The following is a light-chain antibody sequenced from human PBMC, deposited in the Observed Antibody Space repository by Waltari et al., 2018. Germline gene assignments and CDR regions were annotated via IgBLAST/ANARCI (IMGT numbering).Light chain of an antibody. CDR2: NTG. CDR3: VLYMGDGTWM. J-gene: IGLJ3*02. CDR1: SGSVSTSHY. V-gene: IGLV8-61*01. Sequence: QTVVTQEPSLSVSPGGTVTLTCGSTSGSVSTSHYVSWYQQTPGQAPRTLIYNTGTRSSGVPHRFSGSILGNKAALTITGAQADDESDYHCVLYMGDGTWMFGGGTKLTVL.